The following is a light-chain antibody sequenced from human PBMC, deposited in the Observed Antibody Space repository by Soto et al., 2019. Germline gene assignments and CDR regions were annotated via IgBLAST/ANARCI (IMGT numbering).Light chain of an antibody. J-gene: IGKJ4*01. CDR3: QQRSSWPLT. V-gene: IGKV3-15*01. CDR1: QSVSSN. CDR2: AAS. Sequence: EIVITQSPATLSVSPGERATLSCRASQSVSSNLAWYQQKPGQAPRLLIYAASTRATGIPARFSGSGSGTDFILTITSLQTEDFAVYYCQQRSSWPLTFGGGTKVDIK.